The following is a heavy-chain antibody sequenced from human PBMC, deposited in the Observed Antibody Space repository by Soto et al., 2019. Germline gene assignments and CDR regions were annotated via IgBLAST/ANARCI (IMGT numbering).Heavy chain of an antibody. CDR1: GGSISSYY. J-gene: IGHJ4*02. CDR2: IYYSGST. Sequence: SETLSLTCTVSGGSISSYYWSWIRQPPGKGLEWIGYIYYSGSTNYNPSLKSRVTISVDTSKNQFSLKLSSVTAADTAVYYCAREGCSGGSCYLAFDYWGQGTLVTAPQ. D-gene: IGHD2-15*01. CDR3: AREGCSGGSCYLAFDY. V-gene: IGHV4-59*01.